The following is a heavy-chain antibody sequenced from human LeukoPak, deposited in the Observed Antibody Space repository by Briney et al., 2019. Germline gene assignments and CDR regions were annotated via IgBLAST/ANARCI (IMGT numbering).Heavy chain of an antibody. CDR1: GFTFSSYS. J-gene: IGHJ4*02. CDR2: ISSASAYR. Sequence: GGSLRLSCAASGFTFSSYSMHWVRQAPGKGLEWVSSISSASAYRYYADSVKGRFTISRDNAKNSLHLQMNSLRAEDSAVYYCTRGPTLIGVAGTWPLDDWGQGTLVTVSS. D-gene: IGHD6-19*01. V-gene: IGHV3-21*01. CDR3: TRGPTLIGVAGTWPLDD.